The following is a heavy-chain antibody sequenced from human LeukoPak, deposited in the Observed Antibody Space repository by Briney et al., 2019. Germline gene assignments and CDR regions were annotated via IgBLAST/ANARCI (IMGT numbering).Heavy chain of an antibody. CDR2: INHSGST. D-gene: IGHD3-22*01. V-gene: IGHV4-34*01. CDR1: GGSFSGYY. CDR3: ARTTYYYDSSGYGFGY. Sequence: PSETLSLTCAVYGGSFSGYYWSWIRQPPGKGLEWIGEINHSGSTNYSPSLKSRVTISVDTSKNQFSLKLSSVTAADTAVYYCARTTYYYDSSGYGFGYWGQGTLVTVSS. J-gene: IGHJ4*02.